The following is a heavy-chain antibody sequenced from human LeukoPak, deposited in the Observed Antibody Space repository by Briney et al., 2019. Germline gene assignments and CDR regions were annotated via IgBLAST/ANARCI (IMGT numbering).Heavy chain of an antibody. CDR3: AKIPSSWYYFDQ. CDR2: ISYDGSNK. V-gene: IGHV3-30-3*02. Sequence: GGSLRLSCAASGFTFSSYAMYWVRQAPGKGLEWVAGISYDGSNKYYADSVKGRFTISRDNSKNTLYLQMNSLRAEDTAVYYCAKIPSSWYYFDQWGQGTLVTVSS. D-gene: IGHD6-13*01. CDR1: GFTFSSYA. J-gene: IGHJ4*02.